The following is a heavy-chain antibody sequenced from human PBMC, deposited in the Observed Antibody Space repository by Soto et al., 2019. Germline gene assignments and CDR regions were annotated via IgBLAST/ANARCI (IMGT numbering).Heavy chain of an antibody. D-gene: IGHD5-12*01. CDR2: ISWNSASI. V-gene: IGHV3-9*01. Sequence: GGSLTLSRAPSRFTFNDYAMPWVRQAPGTGLEWASGISWNSASIGYADSVKGRFTISRDSAKNSLCLQMNSLRAEATPLSSVANDLSGRDRLVAPGCALDIWREGTMVTVS. CDR1: RFTFNDYA. J-gene: IGHJ3*02. CDR3: ANDLSGRDRLVAPGCALDI.